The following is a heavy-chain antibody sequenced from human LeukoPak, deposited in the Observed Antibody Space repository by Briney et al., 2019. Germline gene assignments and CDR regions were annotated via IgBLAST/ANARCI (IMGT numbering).Heavy chain of an antibody. V-gene: IGHV1-8*03. CDR3: ARGVNGEYS. CDR2: MNPNSGNT. J-gene: IGHJ4*02. Sequence: ASVKVSCKASGYTFAGYYLHWVRQATGQGLEWMGWMNPNSGNTGYAQKFQGRVTITRNTSISTAYMELSSLRSEDTAVYYCARGVNGEYSWGQGTLVTVSS. CDR1: GYTFAGYY. D-gene: IGHD3-10*01.